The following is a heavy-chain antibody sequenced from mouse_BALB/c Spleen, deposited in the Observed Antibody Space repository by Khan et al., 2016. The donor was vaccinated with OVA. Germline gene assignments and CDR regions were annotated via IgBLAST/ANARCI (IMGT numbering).Heavy chain of an antibody. CDR1: GDSITSGF. V-gene: IGHV3-8*02. Sequence: VQLQQPGPSLVKPSQTLSLTCSVTGDSITSGFWNWIRKFPGNKFEYMGYITYSGNTYYNPSLKSRISITRDTSKSQYYLQLNSVTTEDTATYYCARSYGSWAMDYWGQGTSVTVSS. CDR3: ARSYGSWAMDY. D-gene: IGHD1-1*01. J-gene: IGHJ4*01. CDR2: ITYSGNT.